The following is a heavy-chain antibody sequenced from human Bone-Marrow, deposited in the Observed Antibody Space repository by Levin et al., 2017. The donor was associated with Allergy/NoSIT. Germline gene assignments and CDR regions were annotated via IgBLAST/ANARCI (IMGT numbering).Heavy chain of an antibody. CDR2: INLDGSEK. J-gene: IGHJ2*01. V-gene: IGHV3-7*01. D-gene: IGHD4-11*01. CDR1: GFTFSTYW. CDR3: ARVRVRYFDL. Sequence: GGSLRLSCAASGFTFSTYWMSWVRQAPGKGLQWVANINLDGSEKYYEDSVKGRLTISRDNAKNSLYLQMNSLRAEDTAVYYCARVRVRYFDLWGRGTLVTVSS.